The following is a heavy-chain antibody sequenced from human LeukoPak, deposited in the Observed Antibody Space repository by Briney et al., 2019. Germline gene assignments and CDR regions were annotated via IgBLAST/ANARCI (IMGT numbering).Heavy chain of an antibody. Sequence: SETLSLTCTVSGGSIGSYYWSWIRQPPGKGLEWIGYIYYSGSTNYNPSLKSRVTISVDTSKNQFSLKLSSVTAADTAVYYCARDGYSYGPPAYWGQGTLVTVSS. J-gene: IGHJ4*02. V-gene: IGHV4-59*01. D-gene: IGHD5-18*01. CDR2: IYYSGST. CDR1: GGSIGSYY. CDR3: ARDGYSYGPPAY.